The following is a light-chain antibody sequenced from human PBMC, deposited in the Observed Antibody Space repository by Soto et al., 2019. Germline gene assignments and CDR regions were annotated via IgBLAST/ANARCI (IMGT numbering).Light chain of an antibody. CDR1: RSDVGDYNY. V-gene: IGLV2-8*01. J-gene: IGLJ2*01. Sequence: QSALTQPPSASGCPGQSVTISCTGTRSDVGDYNYVSWYQQHPGKAPKLIIYEVNKRPSGVPDRFSGSKSGNTASLSVSGLQADDEADYYCSSYAGSNNLEVFGGGTKLTVL. CDR2: EVN. CDR3: SSYAGSNNLEV.